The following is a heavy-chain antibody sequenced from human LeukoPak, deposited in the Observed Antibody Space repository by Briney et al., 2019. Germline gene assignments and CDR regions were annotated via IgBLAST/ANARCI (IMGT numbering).Heavy chain of an antibody. Sequence: ASVKVSCKASGYTFTSYGISWFGQPPGKGLQWMGWISAYNGNTNYAQKLQGRVTMTTDTSTSTAYMELRSLRSDDTAVYYCAREGYSSSWYNYWGQGTLVTVSS. CDR3: AREGYSSSWYNY. CDR2: ISAYNGNT. J-gene: IGHJ4*02. CDR1: GYTFTSYG. D-gene: IGHD6-13*01. V-gene: IGHV1-18*01.